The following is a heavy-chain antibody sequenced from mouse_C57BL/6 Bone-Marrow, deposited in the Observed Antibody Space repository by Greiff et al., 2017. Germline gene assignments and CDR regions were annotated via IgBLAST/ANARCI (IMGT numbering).Heavy chain of an antibody. CDR2: IFPGSGST. CDR1: GYTFTDYY. Sequence: QVQLQQSGPELVKPGASVKISCKASGYTFTDYYINWVKQRPGQGLEWIGWIFPGSGSTYYNEKFKGKSTLTVDKSSSTAYMQLSSLTSEDSAVYYCARETTVAPYYAMDYWGQGTSVTVSS. J-gene: IGHJ4*01. V-gene: IGHV1-75*01. D-gene: IGHD1-1*01. CDR3: ARETTVAPYYAMDY.